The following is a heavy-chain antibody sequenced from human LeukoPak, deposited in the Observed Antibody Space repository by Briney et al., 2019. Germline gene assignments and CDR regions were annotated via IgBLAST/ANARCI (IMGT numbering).Heavy chain of an antibody. V-gene: IGHV4-34*01. CDR3: GRATVTTVDY. CDR1: GGSFSAYS. CDR2: INHSGTT. D-gene: IGHD4-11*01. J-gene: IGHJ4*02. Sequence: SETLSLTCAVYGGSFSAYSWSWIRQPPGKGLEWIGEINHSGTTNYNPSLKSRVTISVDTSKNQFSLKLRSVTAADTAVYYCGRATVTTVDYWGQGTLVTVSS.